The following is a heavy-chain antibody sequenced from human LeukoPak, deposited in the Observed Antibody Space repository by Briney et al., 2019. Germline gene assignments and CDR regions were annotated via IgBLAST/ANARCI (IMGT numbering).Heavy chain of an antibody. D-gene: IGHD3-10*01. CDR3: AKDSPMLWFGELLRPYYFDY. CDR2: ISGSGGST. V-gene: IGHV3-23*01. CDR1: GFTFSSYA. Sequence: GGSLRLSCAASGFTFSSYAMSWVRRAPGKGLEWVSAISGSGGSTYYADSVKGRFTISRDNSKNTLYLQMNSLRAEDTAVYYCAKDSPMLWFGELLRPYYFDYWGQGTLVTVSS. J-gene: IGHJ4*02.